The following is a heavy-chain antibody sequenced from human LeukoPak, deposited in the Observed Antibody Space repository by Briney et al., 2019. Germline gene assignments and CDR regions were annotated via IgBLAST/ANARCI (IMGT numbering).Heavy chain of an antibody. CDR1: GYTFTSYG. V-gene: IGHV1-18*01. D-gene: IGHD3-22*01. CDR2: ISAYNGNT. CDR3: ARGIVAPGDWFDP. Sequence: ASVKVSCKASGYTFTSYGISWVRQAPGQGLEWTGWISAYNGNTNYAQKLQGRVTMTTGTSTSTAYVELRSLRSDDTAVYYCARGIVAPGDWFDPWGQGTLVTVSS. J-gene: IGHJ5*02.